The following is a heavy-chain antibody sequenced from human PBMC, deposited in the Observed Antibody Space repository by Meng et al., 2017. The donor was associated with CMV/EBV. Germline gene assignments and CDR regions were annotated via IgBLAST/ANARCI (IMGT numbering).Heavy chain of an antibody. Sequence: TFTSYDNNWVRQATGQGLEWMGWMNPNSGNTGYAQKFQGRVTTTMNTSISTAYMELSSLRSEDTAVYYCARGSAEAGSTGGAAGLFDYWGQGTLVTVSS. J-gene: IGHJ4*02. CDR3: ARGSAEAGSTGGAAGLFDY. CDR2: MNPNSGNT. D-gene: IGHD6-13*01. CDR1: TFTSYD. V-gene: IGHV1-8*03.